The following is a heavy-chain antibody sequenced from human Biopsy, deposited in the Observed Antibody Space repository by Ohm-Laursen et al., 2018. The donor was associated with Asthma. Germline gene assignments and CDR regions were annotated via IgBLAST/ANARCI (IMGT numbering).Heavy chain of an antibody. CDR3: AKRRGYSDLTDFDH. D-gene: IGHD3-3*01. CDR2: VSYDGGVA. J-gene: IGHJ4*02. CDR1: GFVFRSHA. Sequence: SLRLSCAASGFVFRSHAMHWVRQAPGKGLEWVAVVSYDGGVAHYADSMKGRFTISRDNAKSTLYLQMNRLKTDDTAVYYCAKRRGYSDLTDFDHWGQGTLVTVSS. V-gene: IGHV3-30*18.